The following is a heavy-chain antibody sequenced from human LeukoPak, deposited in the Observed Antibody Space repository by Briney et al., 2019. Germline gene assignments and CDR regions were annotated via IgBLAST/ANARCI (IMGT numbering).Heavy chain of an antibody. CDR3: ARPIQDSGIFRDLVS. CDR2: ISSNGATT. Sequence: GGSLRLSCAASGFSFNNFAMHWVRQAPGKGLEFVSAISSNGATTYYANSVKGRFIISRDSSKSTLFLQMGSLTTEDMAVYYCARPIQDSGIFRDLVSWGQGILVTVSS. J-gene: IGHJ4*02. V-gene: IGHV3-64*01. D-gene: IGHD3-10*01. CDR1: GFSFNNFA.